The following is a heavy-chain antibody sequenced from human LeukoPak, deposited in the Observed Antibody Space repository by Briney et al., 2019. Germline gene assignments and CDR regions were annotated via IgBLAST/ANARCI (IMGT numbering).Heavy chain of an antibody. CDR2: INHSGST. V-gene: IGHV4-34*01. Sequence: SGTLSLTCAVYGGSFSGYYWSWIRQPPGKGLEWIGEINHSGSTNYNPSLKSRVTISVDTSKNQFSLKLSSVTAADTAVYYCARDLSVGATNFDYWGQGTLVTVSS. CDR1: GGSFSGYY. CDR3: ARDLSVGATNFDY. D-gene: IGHD1-26*01. J-gene: IGHJ4*02.